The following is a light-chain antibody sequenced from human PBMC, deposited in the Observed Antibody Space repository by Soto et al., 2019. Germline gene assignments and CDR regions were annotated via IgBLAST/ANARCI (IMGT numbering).Light chain of an antibody. CDR3: AAWYDSLHWV. J-gene: IGLJ3*02. CDR2: RNN. Sequence: QSVLTQPPSASGTPGQRVTISCSGSSSNIGSNYVYWYQQLPGTAPKLLNYRNNQRPSGVPDRFSGSKSGTSASLAISGLRSEYEADYYCAAWYDSLHWVFVGGTKVTVL. V-gene: IGLV1-47*01. CDR1: SSNIGSNY.